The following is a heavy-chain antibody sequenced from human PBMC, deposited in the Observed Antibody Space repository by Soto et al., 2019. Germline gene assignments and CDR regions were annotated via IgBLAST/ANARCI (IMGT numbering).Heavy chain of an antibody. Sequence: ASVKVSCKASGYTFTSYDINWVRQAPGQGLEWVGWINPTSEYTAHAQKFQGRVTLTREISTATAYMELSSLTSEDTAVYFCARQVRPGYPSDWGPGTQVTVSS. CDR1: GYTFTSYD. J-gene: IGHJ4*02. D-gene: IGHD1-1*01. CDR3: ARQVRPGYPSD. CDR2: INPTSEYT. V-gene: IGHV1-8*01.